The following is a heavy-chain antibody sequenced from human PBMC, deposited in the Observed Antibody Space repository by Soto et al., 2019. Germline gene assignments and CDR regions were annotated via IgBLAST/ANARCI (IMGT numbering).Heavy chain of an antibody. CDR3: ARGRDGRSSDFFPY. CDR2: ISPSGSST. J-gene: IGHJ4*02. D-gene: IGHD6-19*01. Sequence: GASVTVSCKASEYTFSNYYIHWVRQAPGQGLEWMGIISPSGSSTIYAQNFQGRVSMTRDTSTATVYMEVSSLRSEDTAIYYCARGRDGRSSDFFPYWGQGAVVTVSS. CDR1: EYTFSNYY. V-gene: IGHV1-46*01.